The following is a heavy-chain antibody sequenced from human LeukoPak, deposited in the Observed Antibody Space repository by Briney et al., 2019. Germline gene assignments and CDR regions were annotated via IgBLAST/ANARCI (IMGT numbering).Heavy chain of an antibody. V-gene: IGHV1-69*04. CDR1: GGTFSSYA. CDR2: IIPILGIA. J-gene: IGHJ4*02. CDR3: ARADSLYSSGWFR. D-gene: IGHD6-19*01. Sequence: ASVKVSCKASGGTFSSYAISWVRQAPGQGLEWMGRIIPILGIANYAQKFQGRVTITADKSTSTAYMELSSLRSEDTAVYYCARADSLYSSGWFRWGQGTLVTVSS.